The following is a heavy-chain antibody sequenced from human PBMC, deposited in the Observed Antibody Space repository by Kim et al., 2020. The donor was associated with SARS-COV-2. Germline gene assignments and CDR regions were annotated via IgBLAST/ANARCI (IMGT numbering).Heavy chain of an antibody. CDR2: IYPGDSDT. CDR3: ARLKYYYDSSSWRGWFDP. Sequence: GESLKISCKGSGYSFTSYWIGWVRQMPGKGLEWMGIIYPGDSDTRYSPSFQGQVTISADKSISTAYLQWSSLKASDTAMYYCARLKYYYDSSSWRGWFDPWGQGTLVTVSS. J-gene: IGHJ5*02. CDR1: GYSFTSYW. D-gene: IGHD3-22*01. V-gene: IGHV5-51*01.